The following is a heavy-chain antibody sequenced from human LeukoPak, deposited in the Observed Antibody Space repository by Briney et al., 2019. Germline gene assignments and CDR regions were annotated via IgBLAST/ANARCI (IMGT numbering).Heavy chain of an antibody. V-gene: IGHV3-30*18. Sequence: PGGSLRLSCAASGFTYSSYGMHWVRQAPGKGLEWAAVISYDGSNKYYADSVKGRFTISRDNSKNTLYLQMNSLRAEDTAVYFCAKGGWLQSPTDYWGQGTLVTVSS. D-gene: IGHD5-24*01. CDR3: AKGGWLQSPTDY. CDR2: ISYDGSNK. CDR1: GFTYSSYG. J-gene: IGHJ4*02.